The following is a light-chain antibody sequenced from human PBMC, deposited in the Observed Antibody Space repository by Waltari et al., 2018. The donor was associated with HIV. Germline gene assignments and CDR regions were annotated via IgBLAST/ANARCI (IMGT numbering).Light chain of an antibody. Sequence: IVMTQSPATLSVSPGERATLSCRASQSVSSNLAWYRQKPGQAPRLLIFGASTRATGIPARFSGSGSGTEFALNISGLQSEDFAVYYCQQYNNWPITFGQGTRLEIK. CDR2: GAS. V-gene: IGKV3-15*01. CDR1: QSVSSN. CDR3: QQYNNWPIT. J-gene: IGKJ5*01.